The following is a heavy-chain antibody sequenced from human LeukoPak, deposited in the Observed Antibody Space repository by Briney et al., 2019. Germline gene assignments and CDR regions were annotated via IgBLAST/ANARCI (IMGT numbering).Heavy chain of an antibody. V-gene: IGHV3-21*01. CDR1: GFTFSSYS. Sequence: PGGSLRLSCAASGFTFSSYSMNWVRQAPGKGLEWVSSISSSSSYIYYADSVKGRFTIPRDNAKNSLYLQMNSLRAEDTAVYYCARKRRNDAFDIWGQGTMVTVSS. CDR3: ARKRRNDAFDI. CDR2: ISSSSSYI. J-gene: IGHJ3*02.